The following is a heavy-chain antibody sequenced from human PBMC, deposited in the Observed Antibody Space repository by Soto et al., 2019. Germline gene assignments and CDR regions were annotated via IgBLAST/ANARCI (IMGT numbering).Heavy chain of an antibody. J-gene: IGHJ6*02. D-gene: IGHD3-16*01. CDR2: ISPYTGNT. Sequence: QVQLVQYGDDVKKPGASVKVSCKASGYIFVNYGIAWVRQAPGQGLEWMGWISPYTGNTHSATKVQGRLTMTTDTSTSTAYMDLGSLSSDDTAVYYCVMVDNYVTPTPQDVWGQGTTVTVSS. CDR1: GYIFVNYG. CDR3: VMVDNYVTPTPQDV. V-gene: IGHV1-18*01.